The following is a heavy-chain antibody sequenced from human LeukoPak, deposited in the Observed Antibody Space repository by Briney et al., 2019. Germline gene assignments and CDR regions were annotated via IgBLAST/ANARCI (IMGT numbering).Heavy chain of an antibody. CDR3: ASRGGDYYDSSFDI. D-gene: IGHD3-22*01. CDR2: INPNSGGT. J-gene: IGHJ3*02. CDR1: GYTFTFYY. Sequence: GASVTVSFTSSGYTFTFYYMHWVRQAPGQGLEWMGWINPNSGGTNYAQKFQGRVTMTRDTSISTAYMELSRLRSDDTAVYYCASRGGDYYDSSFDIWGQGTMVSVSS. V-gene: IGHV1-2*02.